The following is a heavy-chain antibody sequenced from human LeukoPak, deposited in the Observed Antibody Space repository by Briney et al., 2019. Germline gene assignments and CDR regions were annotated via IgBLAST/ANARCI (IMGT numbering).Heavy chain of an antibody. CDR2: LNNDYGGHE. Sequence: GGSVRLLCTVSGYSFSIFDIVWARQAPGKGLEWVSHLNNDYGGHERYSDSVEGRFTISRDNSKNTLHLQMNSLTDEDTAIYYCVKDRTTDSSDTGDCWGQGTLVTVSS. CDR1: GYSFSIFD. CDR3: VKDRTTDSSDTGDC. D-gene: IGHD6-19*01. V-gene: IGHV3-23*01. J-gene: IGHJ4*02.